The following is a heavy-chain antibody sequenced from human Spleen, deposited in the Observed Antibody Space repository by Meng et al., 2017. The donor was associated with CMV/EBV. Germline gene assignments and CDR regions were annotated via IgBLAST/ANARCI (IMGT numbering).Heavy chain of an antibody. CDR1: GASISSGRYY. D-gene: IGHD3-10*01. Sequence: SETLSLTCTVSGASISSGRYYWGWIRQPPGKGLEWIGYIYYSGSSNYNPSLKSRVTISVGTSKPHFSLTLTSVTAADTAVYFCAGWGSNYFAFDYWVPGMLVTVSS. CDR3: AGWGSNYFAFDY. V-gene: IGHV4-61*03. CDR2: IYYSGSS. J-gene: IGHJ4*02.